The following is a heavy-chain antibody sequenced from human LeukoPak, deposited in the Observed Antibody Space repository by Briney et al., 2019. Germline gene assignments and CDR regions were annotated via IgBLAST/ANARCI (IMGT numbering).Heavy chain of an antibody. J-gene: IGHJ4*02. CDR2: IFYTGDS. CDR3: ARHRFASPLDS. Sequence: SETLSLTCTVSGVSSSSSYWSWIRQPPGKGLEWIGYIFYTGDSNHNPSFKSRVSMSLDTSKDQISLKLSSVTAADTAVYYCARHRFASPLDSWGQGTLVTVSS. D-gene: IGHD2-21*01. CDR1: GVSSSSSY. V-gene: IGHV4-59*08.